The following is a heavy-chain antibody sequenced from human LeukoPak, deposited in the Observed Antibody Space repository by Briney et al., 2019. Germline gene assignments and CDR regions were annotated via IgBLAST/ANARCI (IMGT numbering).Heavy chain of an antibody. J-gene: IGHJ4*02. Sequence: PGASETLFCPLSGLILCSHWAHWVRQPPGEGLVWVSRINSGGSSTSYADSVKGRFTNSRDNAKNTLYLQINSLRAEDTAVYYCARDATPGTAADWGQGTLVTVS. CDR1: GLILCSHW. CDR2: INSGGSST. CDR3: ARDATPGTAAD. D-gene: IGHD6-13*01. V-gene: IGHV3-74*01.